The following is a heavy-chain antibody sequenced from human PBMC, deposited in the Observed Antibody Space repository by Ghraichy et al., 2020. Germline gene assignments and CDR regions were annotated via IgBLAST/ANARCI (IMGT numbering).Heavy chain of an antibody. V-gene: IGHV4-34*01. Sequence: SETLSLTCAVYGGSFSGYYWSWIRQPPGKGLEWIGEINHSGSTNYNPSLKSRVTISVDTSKNQFSLKLSSVTAADTAVYYCASDYSGNFETQGGTFDIWGQGTMVTVSS. D-gene: IGHD4-23*01. CDR1: GGSFSGYY. J-gene: IGHJ3*02. CDR2: INHSGST. CDR3: ASDYSGNFETQGGTFDI.